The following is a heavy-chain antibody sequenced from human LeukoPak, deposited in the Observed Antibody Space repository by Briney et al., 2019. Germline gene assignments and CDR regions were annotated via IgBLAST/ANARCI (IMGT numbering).Heavy chain of an antibody. CDR3: APRED. V-gene: IGHV3-30-3*01. CDR1: GFTFRSHA. CDR2: ISYDGSNK. Sequence: GGSLRLSCAASGFTFRSHAMHWVRQAPGKGLQWVAVISYDGSNKSYADSVKGRFTISRDNSKNTLYLQMNSLRPEDTAVYYRAPREDWGQGTLVTVSS. D-gene: IGHD1-26*01. J-gene: IGHJ4*02.